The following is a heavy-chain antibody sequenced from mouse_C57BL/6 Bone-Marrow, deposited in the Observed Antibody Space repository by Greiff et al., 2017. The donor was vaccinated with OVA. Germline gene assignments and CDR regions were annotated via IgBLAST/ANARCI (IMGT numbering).Heavy chain of an antibody. CDR3: ARVPDLLWLRRKDLDAMDD. Sequence: EVQRVESGGGLVQPGGSLSLSCAASGFTFTGYYMSWVRQPPGQALEWLGFIRNTANGYPTEYSASVKGRFTISRDNSQSILYLQMKALREENSATYYCARVPDLLWLRRKDLDAMDDWGQGTSVTVSS. D-gene: IGHD2-9*01. CDR1: GFTFTGYY. V-gene: IGHV7-3*01. CDR2: IRNTANGYPT. J-gene: IGHJ4*01.